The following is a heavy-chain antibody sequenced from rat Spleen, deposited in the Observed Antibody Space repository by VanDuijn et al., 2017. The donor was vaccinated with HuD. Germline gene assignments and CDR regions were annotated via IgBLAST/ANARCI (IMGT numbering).Heavy chain of an antibody. CDR1: GFSLTDYS. CDR2: KWSGGST. J-gene: IGHJ3*01. CDR3: ARSYGGYSQHWLAY. D-gene: IGHD1-11*01. Sequence: EVQLKESGPGLVQPSQTLSLTCTVSGFSLTDYSVHWVRQPPGKGLEWLGVKWSGGSTACNSALKSRLSISRDTSKSQVFLKMNSLQIEDTGIYFCARSYGGYSQHWLAYWGQGTLVTVSS. V-gene: IGHV2S63*01.